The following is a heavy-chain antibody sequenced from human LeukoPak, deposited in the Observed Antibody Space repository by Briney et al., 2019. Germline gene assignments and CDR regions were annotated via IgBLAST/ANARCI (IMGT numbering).Heavy chain of an antibody. CDR3: AKELGGSAQNPDY. J-gene: IGHJ4*02. D-gene: IGHD3-10*01. CDR2: ISWHSGSI. CDR1: GFTFNDYA. Sequence: GGSLRLSCAASGFTFNDYAMHWVRHAPGKGLEWVSGISWHSGSIAYADSVKGRFSTSRDNAKNSLYMQMNSLRGDDTAVYYCAKELGGSAQNPDYWGQGTLVTVPS. V-gene: IGHV3-9*01.